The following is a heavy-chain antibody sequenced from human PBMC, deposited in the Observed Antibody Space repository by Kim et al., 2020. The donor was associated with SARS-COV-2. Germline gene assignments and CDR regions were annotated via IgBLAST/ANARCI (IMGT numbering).Heavy chain of an antibody. CDR2: ISYDGRNK. CDR1: GFTFSTYA. Sequence: GGSLRLSCAASGFTFSTYAMHWARQAPGKGLDWVAVISYDGRNKYYADSVKGRFTISRDNSKNTLYLQMNSLRAEDTAVYYCARPSCGGTNCRNWFDPWGQGTLVTVSS. J-gene: IGHJ5*02. CDR3: ARPSCGGTNCRNWFDP. V-gene: IGHV3-30*04. D-gene: IGHD2-21*01.